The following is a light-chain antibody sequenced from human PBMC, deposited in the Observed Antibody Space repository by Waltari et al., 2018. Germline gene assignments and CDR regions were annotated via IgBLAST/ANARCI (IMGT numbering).Light chain of an antibody. CDR2: KAS. CDR1: QSVSLW. J-gene: IGKJ1*01. CDR3: QQYNSYST. V-gene: IGKV1-5*03. Sequence: DIQMTQSPSTLSASVGDRVTITCRASQSVSLWLAWYQQKPGEAPKLLIYKASNLESGVPSRFLRSGSGTEFTLTISSLQPDDFPTYYCQQYNSYSTFGQGTKVEIK.